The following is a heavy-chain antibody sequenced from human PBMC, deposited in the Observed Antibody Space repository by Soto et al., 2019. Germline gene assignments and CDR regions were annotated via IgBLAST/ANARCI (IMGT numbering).Heavy chain of an antibody. D-gene: IGHD3-9*01. CDR2: ISSSSSTI. V-gene: IGHV3-48*01. CDR1: GFTFSSYS. CDR3: ARDPKLVYDILTGYSPYDYYGMDV. J-gene: IGHJ6*01. Sequence: EVQLVESGGGLVQPGGSLRLSCAASGFTFSSYSMNWVRQAPGKGLEWVSYISSSSSTIYYADSVKGRFTISRDNAKNSLYLQMNSLRAEDTAVYYCARDPKLVYDILTGYSPYDYYGMDVW.